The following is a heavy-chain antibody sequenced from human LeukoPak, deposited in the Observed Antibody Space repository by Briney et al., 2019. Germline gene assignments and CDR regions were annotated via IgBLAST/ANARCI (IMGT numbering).Heavy chain of an antibody. CDR1: GFTFSSYA. J-gene: IGHJ4*02. V-gene: IGHV3-23*01. CDR3: ARDYADYVGYFFFDY. CDR2: ISVSDGST. D-gene: IGHD4-17*01. Sequence: PGGSLRLSCAASGFTFSSYAMSWVRQAPGKGLEWVSAISVSDGSTYYADSVKGRFTISRDNSQNTLYLQMNSLRAEDTAVYYCARDYADYVGYFFFDYWGQGTLVTVSS.